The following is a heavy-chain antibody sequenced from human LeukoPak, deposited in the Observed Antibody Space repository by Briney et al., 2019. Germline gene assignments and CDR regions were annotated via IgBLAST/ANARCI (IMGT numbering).Heavy chain of an antibody. D-gene: IGHD1-26*01. CDR2: INPSGGST. CDR3: ARVGRDPTGGDNWFDP. V-gene: IGHV1-46*01. CDR1: GYTFTSYY. Sequence: GASVKVSCKASGYTFTSYYMHWVRQAPGQGLEWMGIINPSGGSTSYAQKFQGRVTITADKSTSTAYMELSSLRSEDTAVYYCARVGRDPTGGDNWFDPWGQGTLVTVSS. J-gene: IGHJ5*02.